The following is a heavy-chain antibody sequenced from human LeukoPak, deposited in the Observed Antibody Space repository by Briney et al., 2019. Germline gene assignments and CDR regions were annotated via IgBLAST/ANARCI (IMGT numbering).Heavy chain of an antibody. CDR2: IGTAADS. V-gene: IGHV3-13*01. CDR1: GFTFSTYD. CDR3: VRGCMFCRWKTYFDP. Sequence: GGSLRLSCAASGFTFSTYDMHWVRQATGKGLEWVSAIGTAADSFYPDSVKGRFTMSRENARNSVYPQMNSLRAEDTAVYYCVRGCMFCRWKTYFDPWGQGTLVTVSS. J-gene: IGHJ5*02. D-gene: IGHD2-8*01.